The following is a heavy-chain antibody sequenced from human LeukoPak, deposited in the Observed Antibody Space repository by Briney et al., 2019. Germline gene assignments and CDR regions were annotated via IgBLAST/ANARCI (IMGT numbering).Heavy chain of an antibody. Sequence: SETLSLTCTVSGGSISSYYWSWIRQPPGKGLEWIGCIYYSGSTNYNPSLKSRVTISVDTSKNQFSLKLSSVTAADTAVYYCASDYGDYGLLGYWGQGTLVTVSS. D-gene: IGHD4-17*01. CDR3: ASDYGDYGLLGY. CDR1: GGSISSYY. V-gene: IGHV4-59*01. J-gene: IGHJ4*02. CDR2: IYYSGST.